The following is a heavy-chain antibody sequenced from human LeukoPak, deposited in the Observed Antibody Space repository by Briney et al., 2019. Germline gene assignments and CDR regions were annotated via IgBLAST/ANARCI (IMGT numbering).Heavy chain of an antibody. J-gene: IGHJ4*02. V-gene: IGHV3-21*04. CDR2: ISSSSSYI. D-gene: IGHD3-10*01. CDR3: AKDTYYYGSGSSFDY. CDR1: GFTFSSYS. Sequence: PGGSLRLSCAASGFTFSSYSMNWVRQAPGKGLEWVSSISSSSSYIYYADSVKGRFTISRDNAKNSLYLQMNSLRAEDTAVYYCAKDTYYYGSGSSFDYWGQGTLVTVSS.